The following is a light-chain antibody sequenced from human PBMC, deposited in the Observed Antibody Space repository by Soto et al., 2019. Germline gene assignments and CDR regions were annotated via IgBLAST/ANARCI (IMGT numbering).Light chain of an antibody. CDR3: QQYKSYKT. CDR2: DAS. V-gene: IGKV1-5*01. Sequence: IPMTQSPSTLSASVGDRVTITCRASQTTSSGLAWYQQKPGKAPKVLIYDASTLESGVPSRFSGSGSGTEFTLTISSLQPDDFATYYCQQYKSYKTFGQGTKVDIK. CDR1: QTTSSG. J-gene: IGKJ1*01.